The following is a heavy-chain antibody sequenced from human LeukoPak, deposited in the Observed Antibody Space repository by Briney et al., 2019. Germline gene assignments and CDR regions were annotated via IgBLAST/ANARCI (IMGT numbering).Heavy chain of an antibody. J-gene: IGHJ4*02. V-gene: IGHV3-21*01. CDR3: ARDMDQLPDEN. CDR1: GFRFSAYR. Sequence: GGSLSLSCVAPGFRFSAYRMNWVGQAPGKGLEWVSIINDFSTDIHYADSVKGRFTISRDNAKNSLYLQMSSLRVEDTAVYYCARDMDQLPDENWGRGTLVTVSS. D-gene: IGHD1-1*01. CDR2: INDFSTDI.